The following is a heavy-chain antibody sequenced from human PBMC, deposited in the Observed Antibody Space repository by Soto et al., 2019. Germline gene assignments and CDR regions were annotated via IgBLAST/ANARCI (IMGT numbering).Heavy chain of an antibody. Sequence: QVQLVQSGAAVKKPGSSVKVSCKTSGDTFGTYAVNWVRQAPGQGLEWMGGIIPMFGTSNYAQRFQGRVTITADDSASTVYMELNSLKSEDTAVYYCARGYTSTWCLDSWGQGTLVTVSS. CDR2: IIPMFGTS. CDR1: GDTFGTYA. V-gene: IGHV1-69*12. D-gene: IGHD2-2*01. CDR3: ARGYTSTWCLDS. J-gene: IGHJ4*02.